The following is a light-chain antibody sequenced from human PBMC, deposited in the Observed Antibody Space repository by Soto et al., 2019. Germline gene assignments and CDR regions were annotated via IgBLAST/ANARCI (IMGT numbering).Light chain of an antibody. CDR1: SRDVGAYNY. CDR2: DVS. CDR3: CSSAGSSTVI. V-gene: IGLV2-11*01. Sequence: QSVLTQPRSVSGSPGQSVTISCTGTSRDVGAYNYVSWYQQHPGKAPKLIIYDVSKWPSGVPDRFSGSKSGNTASLTISGLQDEDEADYYCCSSAGSSTVIFGGGTKVTVL. J-gene: IGLJ2*01.